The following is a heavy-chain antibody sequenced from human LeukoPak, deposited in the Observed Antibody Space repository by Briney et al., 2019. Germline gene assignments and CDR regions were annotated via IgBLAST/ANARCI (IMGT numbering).Heavy chain of an antibody. J-gene: IGHJ4*02. Sequence: PGGSLRLSCAASGFTFSSYAMSWVRQAPGKGLEWVSAISGSGGSTYYADSVKGRFTISRDNSKNTLYLQMNSLRAEDTAVYYCAKDFGGRDGMGDFWSGYFGGPFDYWGQGTLVTVSS. CDR3: AKDFGGRDGMGDFWSGYFGGPFDY. D-gene: IGHD3-3*01. CDR1: GFTFSSYA. CDR2: ISGSGGST. V-gene: IGHV3-23*01.